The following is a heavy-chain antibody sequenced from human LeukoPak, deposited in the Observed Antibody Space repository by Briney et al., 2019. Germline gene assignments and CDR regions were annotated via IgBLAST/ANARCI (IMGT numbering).Heavy chain of an antibody. J-gene: IGHJ6*03. V-gene: IGHV4-61*02. CDR3: ARATQYYYYYYMDV. CDR1: GGSISSGSYY. Sequence: SETLSLTCTVSGGSISSGSYYWSWIRQPAGKGLEWIGRIYTSGSTNYNPSLKSRVTISVDTSKNQFSLKLSSVTAADTAVYYCARATQYYYYYYMDVWGKGTTVTVSS. CDR2: IYTSGST.